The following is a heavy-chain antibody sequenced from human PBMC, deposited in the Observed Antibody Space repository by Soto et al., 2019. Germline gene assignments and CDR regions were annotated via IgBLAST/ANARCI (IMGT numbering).Heavy chain of an antibody. V-gene: IGHV1-46*01. D-gene: IGHD3-3*01. CDR2: INPSGGST. Sequence: GASVKVSCKASGYTFTSYYMHWVRQAPGQGLEWMGIINPSGGSTSYAQKFQGRVTMTRDTSTSTVYMELSSLRSEDTAVYYCARGGYDFWSGYYITGRKYYFDYWGQGTLVTVSS. CDR3: ARGGYDFWSGYYITGRKYYFDY. CDR1: GYTFTSYY. J-gene: IGHJ4*02.